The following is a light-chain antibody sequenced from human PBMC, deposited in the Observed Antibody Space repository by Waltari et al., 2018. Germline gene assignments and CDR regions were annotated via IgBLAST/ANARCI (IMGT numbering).Light chain of an antibody. CDR3: AAWDDRLNGPV. CDR1: SSNIESNT. CDR2: RNN. Sequence: QSVLTQPPSASGTPGQRVTIACSGGSSNIESNTVNWYQQLPGTAPKLLIYRNNQRLSGVPDRFSGSKSGTSASLGISGLQSEDEADYYCAAWDDRLNGPVFGGGTKLTVL. V-gene: IGLV1-44*01. J-gene: IGLJ3*02.